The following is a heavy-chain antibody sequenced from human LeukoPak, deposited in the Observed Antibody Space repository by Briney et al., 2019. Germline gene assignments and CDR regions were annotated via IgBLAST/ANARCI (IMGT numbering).Heavy chain of an antibody. CDR3: ARDKGYYYDSSGYYFDSGAFDI. CDR1: GGSISSSSYY. CDR2: IYYSGST. J-gene: IGHJ3*02. Sequence: PSETLSLTCTVSGGSISSSSYYWGWIRQPPGKGLEWIGSIYYSGSTYYNPSLKSRVTISVDTSKNQFSLKLSSVTAADTAVYYCARDKGYYYDSSGYYFDSGAFDIWGQGTMVTVSS. V-gene: IGHV4-39*07. D-gene: IGHD3-22*01.